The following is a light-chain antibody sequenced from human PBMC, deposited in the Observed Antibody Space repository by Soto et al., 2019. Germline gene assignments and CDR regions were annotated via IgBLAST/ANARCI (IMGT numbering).Light chain of an antibody. J-gene: IGKJ4*01. V-gene: IGKV1-5*03. CDR3: QQYGSSPLT. CDR1: QSIGSW. Sequence: GDRVPITCRASQSIGSWLAWYQQKPGKAPNLLIYKASSLESGVPSRFSGSGSGTDFTLTISSLEPEDFAVYYCQQYGSSPLTFGGGTKVDIK. CDR2: KAS.